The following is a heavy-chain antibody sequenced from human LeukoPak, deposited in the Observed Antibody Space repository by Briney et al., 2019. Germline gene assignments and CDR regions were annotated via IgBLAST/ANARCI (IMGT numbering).Heavy chain of an antibody. CDR2: INPNSGGT. CDR3: ARGSAYSGSYYYYYYMDV. Sequence: ASVKVSCKASGYTFTGYYMHWLPQAPGQGLEWMGWINPNSGGTNYAQKFQGRVTMTRDTSISTAYMELSRLRSDDTAVYYCARGSAYSGSYYYYYYMDVWGKGTTVTVSS. V-gene: IGHV1-2*02. J-gene: IGHJ6*03. D-gene: IGHD1-26*01. CDR1: GYTFTGYY.